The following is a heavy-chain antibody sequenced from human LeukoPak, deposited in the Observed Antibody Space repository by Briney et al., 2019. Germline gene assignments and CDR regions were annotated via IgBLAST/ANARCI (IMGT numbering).Heavy chain of an antibody. Sequence: SETLSLTCAVYGGSFSGYYWSWIRQPPGKGLEWIGEINHSGSTNYSPSLKSRVTISVDTSKNQFSLKLSSVTAADTAVYYCAREITMVRGVTDYWGQGTLVTVSS. CDR2: INHSGST. J-gene: IGHJ4*02. CDR1: GGSFSGYY. V-gene: IGHV4-34*01. CDR3: AREITMVRGVTDY. D-gene: IGHD3-10*01.